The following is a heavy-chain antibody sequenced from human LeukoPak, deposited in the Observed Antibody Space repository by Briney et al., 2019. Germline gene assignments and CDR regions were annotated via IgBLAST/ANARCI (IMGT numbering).Heavy chain of an antibody. CDR1: GFTFSTCA. V-gene: IGHV3-23*01. J-gene: IGHJ4*02. D-gene: IGHD6-19*01. CDR3: ARQRGGWTYDS. Sequence: PGGSLSLSCAVSGFTFSTCAMSWVRQAPGKGLEWVSSINAGGSYTYYADSVKGRFTISRDNSKNTLDLQMSSLRAEDTAVYYCARQRGGWTYDSWGQGTLVTVSS. CDR2: INAGGSYT.